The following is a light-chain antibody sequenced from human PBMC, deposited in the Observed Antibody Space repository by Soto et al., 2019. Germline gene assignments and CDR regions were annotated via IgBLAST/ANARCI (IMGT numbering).Light chain of an antibody. V-gene: IGKV1-5*01. CDR1: QSLSGL. CDR2: DAS. CDR3: QQYSSYWT. Sequence: DIQMTQSPSTLSASVGDRVTITCRASQSLSGLLAWYQQKPGKAPKLLIYDASSLESGVPSRFSGSGSGTEFTLTISSLQPDDFATYFCQQYSSYWTFSQGTKVEIK. J-gene: IGKJ1*01.